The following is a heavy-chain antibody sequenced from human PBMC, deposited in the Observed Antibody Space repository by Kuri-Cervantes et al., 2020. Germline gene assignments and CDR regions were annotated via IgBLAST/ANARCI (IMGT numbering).Heavy chain of an antibody. CDR3: AKDAGELGQSGYVGYYYYCGMDV. V-gene: IGHV3-23*01. D-gene: IGHD5-12*01. Sequence: GESLKISCAASGFTFSSNAMSWVRQAPGKGLEWVSFTSGSGSRTYYADSVKGRFTISRDSSKNTLYLQMNSLRAEDTAVYYCAKDAGELGQSGYVGYYYYCGMDVWGQGITVTVSS. J-gene: IGHJ6*02. CDR1: GFTFSSNA. CDR2: TSGSGSRT.